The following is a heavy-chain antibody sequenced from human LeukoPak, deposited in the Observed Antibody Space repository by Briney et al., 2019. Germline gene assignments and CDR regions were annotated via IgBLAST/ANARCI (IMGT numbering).Heavy chain of an antibody. CDR1: GFTFSDFW. J-gene: IGHJ4*02. D-gene: IGHD3-10*01. V-gene: IGHV3-7*01. CDR3: TRAYSYYPY. CDR2: IKQDGSEK. Sequence: GGSLRLSCAASGFTFSDFWMTWVRQAPGKGLEWVANIKQDGSEKYYVDSVVGRFTISRDNAKNSLFLQMSSLRVEDTAVYYCTRAYSYYPYWGQGTLVSVSS.